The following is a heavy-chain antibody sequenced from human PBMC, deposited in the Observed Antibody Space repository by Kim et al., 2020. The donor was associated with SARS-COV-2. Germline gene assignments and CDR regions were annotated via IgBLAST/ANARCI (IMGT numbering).Heavy chain of an antibody. CDR3: ARQAYYDFWSGDYYGMDV. D-gene: IGHD3-3*01. V-gene: IGHV5-51*01. Sequence: GESLKISCKGSGYSFTSYWIGWVRQMPGKGLEWMGIIYPGDSDTRYSPSFQGQVTISADKSISTAYLQWSSLKASDTAMYYCARQAYYDFWSGDYYGMDVWGQGTTVTVSS. CDR1: GYSFTSYW. CDR2: IYPGDSDT. J-gene: IGHJ6*02.